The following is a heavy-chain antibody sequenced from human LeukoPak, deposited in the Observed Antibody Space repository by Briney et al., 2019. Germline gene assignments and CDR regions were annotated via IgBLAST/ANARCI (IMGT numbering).Heavy chain of an antibody. CDR2: IWSDGNNK. J-gene: IGHJ6*02. Sequence: GGSLRLSCAASGFTFKNYGMHWVRQTPGKGLEWVAVIWSDGNNKFYADSVKGRFTISRDNSNNTLILQMSSLRVEDTAVYYCARKRRIGNYYYYGLDLWGQGXTVTVSS. CDR1: GFTFKNYG. CDR3: ARKRRIGNYYYYGLDL. V-gene: IGHV3-33*01. D-gene: IGHD5-24*01.